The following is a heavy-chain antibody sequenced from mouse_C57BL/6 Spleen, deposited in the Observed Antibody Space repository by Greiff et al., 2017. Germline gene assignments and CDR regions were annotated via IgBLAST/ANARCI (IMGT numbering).Heavy chain of an antibody. D-gene: IGHD1-1*01. V-gene: IGHV1-52*01. CDR1: GYTFTSYW. CDR3: ASAYYYGSRKNWYFDV. Sequence: QVQLQQSGAELVRPGSSVKLSCKASGYTFTSYWMHWVKQRPIQGLEWIGHIDPSDSETHYNQKFKDKATLTVDKSSSTAYMQLSSLTSEDSAVYYCASAYYYGSRKNWYFDVWGTGTTVTVSS. CDR2: IDPSDSET. J-gene: IGHJ1*03.